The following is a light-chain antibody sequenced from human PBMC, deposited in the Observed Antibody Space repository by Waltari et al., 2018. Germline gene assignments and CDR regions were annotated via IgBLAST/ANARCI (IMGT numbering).Light chain of an antibody. V-gene: IGLV2-23*02. J-gene: IGLJ2*01. CDR1: SSDVGSYNL. Sequence: QSALTQPASVSGSPGQSITISCTGTSSDVGSYNLVSWYQQHPGKAPKLMIYEVSKRPSGVSNRFSGYKSGNTASLTISGLQAEDEADYYCCLYAGSSTLVFGGGTKLTVL. CDR3: CLYAGSSTLV. CDR2: EVS.